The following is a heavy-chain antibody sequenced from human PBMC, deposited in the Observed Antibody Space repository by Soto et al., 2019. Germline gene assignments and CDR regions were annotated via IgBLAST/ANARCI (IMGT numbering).Heavy chain of an antibody. D-gene: IGHD3-3*01. V-gene: IGHV3-11*05. CDR3: ATGPRRLSD. CDR1: GFTFSDYY. CDR2: ISGSSSDT. J-gene: IGHJ4*02. Sequence: QVQLVESGGGLVKPGGSLRLSCAASGFTFSDYYRSWIRQAPGKGLESLSYISGSSSDTNYADSVRGRFTISRDNAKNSLYLQMNSLRAEDTAMYYCATGPRRLSDWGQGTLVIVSS.